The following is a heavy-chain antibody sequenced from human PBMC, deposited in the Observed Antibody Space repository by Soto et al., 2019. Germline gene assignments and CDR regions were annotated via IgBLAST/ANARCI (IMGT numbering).Heavy chain of an antibody. CDR3: ARLLNTFIIAVAGTVSDY. V-gene: IGHV4-39*01. CDR1: GGSISSSSYY. D-gene: IGHD6-19*01. CDR2: IYYSGST. J-gene: IGHJ4*02. Sequence: SETLSLTCTVSGGSISSSSYYWGWIRQPPGKGLEWIGSIYYSGSTYYNPSLKSRVTISVDTSKNQFSLKLSSVTAADTAVYYCARLLNTFIIAVAGTVSDYWGQGTLVTVSS.